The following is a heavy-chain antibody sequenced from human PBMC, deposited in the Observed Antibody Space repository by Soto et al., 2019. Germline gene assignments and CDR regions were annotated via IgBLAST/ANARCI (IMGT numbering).Heavy chain of an antibody. CDR3: ARGGGIVVVTAGYDH. CDR1: GYTFSSYY. D-gene: IGHD2-21*02. Sequence: VKVSCKASGYTFSSYYMNWVRQAPGQGLDWLGIINPSGGYTTYAQRFLGRVTMTSDTSTSTVHMELGSLTSEDTAVYYCARGGGIVVVTAGYDHWGQGTLVTI. V-gene: IGHV1-46*03. CDR2: INPSGGYT. J-gene: IGHJ5*02.